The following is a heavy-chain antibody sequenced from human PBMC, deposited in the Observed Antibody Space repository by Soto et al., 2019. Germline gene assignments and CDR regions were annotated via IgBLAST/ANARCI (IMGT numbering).Heavy chain of an antibody. CDR2: IFPGDSDT. V-gene: IGHV5-51*01. D-gene: IGHD1-26*01. CDR3: ARQEVGAGLDV. J-gene: IGHJ6*02. CDR1: GYSFTSYW. Sequence: GESLKISCKGSGYSFTSYWIGWVRQMPGKGLECMVIIFPGDSDTRYSPSFQGQVTISADKSINTAYLQWSSLKASDTAMYYCARQEVGAGLDVWGQGTTVTVSS.